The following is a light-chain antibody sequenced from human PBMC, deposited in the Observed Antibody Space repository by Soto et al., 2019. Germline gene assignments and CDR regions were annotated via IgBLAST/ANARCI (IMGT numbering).Light chain of an antibody. CDR2: GAF. J-gene: IGKJ1*01. V-gene: IGKV3-15*01. CDR3: QQYNNWPG. CDR1: QSVSSN. Sequence: EIVMTQSPATLSVSPGERATLSCRASQSVSSNLAWYQQKPGQAPRLLIYGAFTRATGIPARFSGSGSGTEVTLTISSRQPEDFAVYYCQQYNNWPGFGQGTKVEIK.